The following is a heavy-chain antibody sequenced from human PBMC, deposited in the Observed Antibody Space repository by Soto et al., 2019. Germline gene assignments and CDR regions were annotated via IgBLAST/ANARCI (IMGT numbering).Heavy chain of an antibody. Sequence: APVTVSCKSSGYTFTNYGIPWVRPAPGQGLEWMGWINAYNGNTNYGQKLQGRVTMTTDTSTSTVYMELRSLRSDDTAVYYCARDSGHYSASSADRTSQPWGQGTRVTVPS. CDR2: INAYNGNT. CDR1: GYTFTNYG. D-gene: IGHD3-10*01. J-gene: IGHJ1*01. CDR3: ARDSGHYSASSADRTSQP. V-gene: IGHV1-18*01.